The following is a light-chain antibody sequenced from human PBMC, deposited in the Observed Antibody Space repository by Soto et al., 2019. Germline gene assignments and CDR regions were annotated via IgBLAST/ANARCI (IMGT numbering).Light chain of an antibody. CDR2: GAS. CDR1: NNY. Sequence: NNYLAWYQQKPGQAPKLLIYGASNRATGVPARFSGSGSGTDFTLTISSLEPEDFAIYYCQQRSNWSWTFGQGTKVDIK. J-gene: IGKJ1*01. CDR3: QQRSNWSWT. V-gene: IGKV3-11*01.